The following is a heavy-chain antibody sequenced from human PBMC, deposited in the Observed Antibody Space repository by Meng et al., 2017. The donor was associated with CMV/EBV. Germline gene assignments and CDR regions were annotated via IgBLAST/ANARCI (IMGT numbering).Heavy chain of an antibody. Sequence: ASVKVSCKASGYTFTSYGISWVRQAPGQGLEWMGWISAYNGNTNYAQKLQGRVTMTTDTSTSTADMELRSLRSDDTAVYYCARDRRDYYYYGMDVWGQGTTVTVSS. J-gene: IGHJ6*02. CDR1: GYTFTSYG. V-gene: IGHV1-18*01. CDR2: ISAYNGNT. CDR3: ARDRRDYYYYGMDV.